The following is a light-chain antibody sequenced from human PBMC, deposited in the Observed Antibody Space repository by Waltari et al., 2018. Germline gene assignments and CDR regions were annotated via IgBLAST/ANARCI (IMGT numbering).Light chain of an antibody. CDR2: DVS. CDR3: SSHTATDTYV. Sequence: SALTQPASMSGYPGQSITISCTGTNRDIGLYDYVSWSQQHPGTAPKLIISDVSKRPSGVPARFSGSVSGYTASLTISGLQAEDEADYYCSSHTATDTYVFGSGTTVIVL. V-gene: IGLV2-14*03. J-gene: IGLJ1*01. CDR1: NRDIGLYDY.